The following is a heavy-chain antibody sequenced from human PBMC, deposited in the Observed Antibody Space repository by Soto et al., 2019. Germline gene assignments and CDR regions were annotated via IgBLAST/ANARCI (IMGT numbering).Heavy chain of an antibody. V-gene: IGHV4-39*01. CDR1: GGSLNSNNYY. CDR3: AKVEVAATRHTDFDS. Sequence: PSETLSLTCTVSGGSLNSNNYYWAWIRQPPGKGLAWIASIYYDGSTYYNPSLKSRVTISIDTSKNQFSLRLRSVTAADTAIYYCAKVEVAATRHTDFDSWGQGTLVTVSS. J-gene: IGHJ4*02. D-gene: IGHD2-15*01. CDR2: IYYDGST.